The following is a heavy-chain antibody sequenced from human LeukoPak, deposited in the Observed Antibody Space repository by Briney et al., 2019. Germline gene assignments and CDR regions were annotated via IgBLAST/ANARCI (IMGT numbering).Heavy chain of an antibody. J-gene: IGHJ3*02. CDR2: IYPGYSDA. CDR3: ARLRPHDAFDI. D-gene: IGHD4-17*01. CDR1: GYKLTNNW. V-gene: IGHV5-51*01. Sequence: GESLKISCKISGYKLTNNWIGWVRQVPGKGLEWMGLIYPGYSDAKYSPSFQGQVTLSVDASISTAYLQLSGLRASDTAIYYCARLRPHDAFDIWGQGTMVTVSS.